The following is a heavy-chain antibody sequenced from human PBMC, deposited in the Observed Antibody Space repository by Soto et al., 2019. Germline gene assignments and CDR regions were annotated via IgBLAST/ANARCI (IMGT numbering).Heavy chain of an antibody. V-gene: IGHV4-59*01. Sequence: SETLSLTCTVSGGSISSYYWSWIRQPPGKGLEWIGYIYYSGSTNYNPSLKSRVTISVDTSKNQFSLKLSSVTAADTAVYYCAGGAVAGTGDYWGQGTLVTVSS. CDR2: IYYSGST. D-gene: IGHD6-19*01. CDR1: GGSISSYY. CDR3: AGGAVAGTGDY. J-gene: IGHJ4*02.